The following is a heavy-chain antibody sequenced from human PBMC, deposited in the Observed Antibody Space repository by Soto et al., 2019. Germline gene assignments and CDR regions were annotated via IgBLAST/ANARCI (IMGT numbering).Heavy chain of an antibody. CDR3: ARRPGNRYDSSGYYYVVDAFDI. Sequence: QVQLQESGPGLVKPSQTLSLTCTVSGGSISSGGYYWSWIRQHPGKGLEWIGYIYYSGSTYYNPSLKSRVTISVDTSKNQFSLKLSSVTAADTAVYYCARRPGNRYDSSGYYYVVDAFDIWGQGTMVTVSS. V-gene: IGHV4-31*03. CDR2: IYYSGST. D-gene: IGHD3-22*01. J-gene: IGHJ3*02. CDR1: GGSISSGGYY.